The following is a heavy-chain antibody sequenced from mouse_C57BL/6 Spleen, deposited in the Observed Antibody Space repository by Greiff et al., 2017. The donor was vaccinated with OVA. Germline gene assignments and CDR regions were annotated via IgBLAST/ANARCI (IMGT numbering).Heavy chain of an antibody. J-gene: IGHJ2*01. CDR1: GYTFTSYG. Sequence: VQLQQSGAELARPGASVKLSCKASGYTFTSYGISWVKQRTGQGLEWIGEIYPRSGNTYYNEKFKGKATLTADKSSSTAYMELRSLTSEDSAVYFCARDLDYYGSSSYYFDYWGQGTTLTVSS. V-gene: IGHV1-81*01. CDR2: IYPRSGNT. D-gene: IGHD1-1*01. CDR3: ARDLDYYGSSSYYFDY.